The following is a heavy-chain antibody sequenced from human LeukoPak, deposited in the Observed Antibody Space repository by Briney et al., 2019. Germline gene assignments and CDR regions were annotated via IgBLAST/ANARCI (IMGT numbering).Heavy chain of an antibody. CDR3: ARDSIFWYFDL. CDR1: GYTFTNYY. V-gene: IGHV1-2*02. J-gene: IGHJ2*01. D-gene: IGHD4-11*01. CDR2: INSNSGGT. Sequence: GASVKVSCKASGYTFTNYYIHWVRHPPGQGLEWMGWINSNSGGTNYAQTFQGRVTMTRDTSISAAYMELSSLRSDDTAVYYCARDSIFWYFDLWGRGTLVTVSS.